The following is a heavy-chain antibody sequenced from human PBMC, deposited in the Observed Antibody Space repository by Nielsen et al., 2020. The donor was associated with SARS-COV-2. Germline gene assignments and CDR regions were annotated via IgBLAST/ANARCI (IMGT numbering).Heavy chain of an antibody. CDR3: ARDTHIVVVVAATSPLSVPSR. CDR1: GLTFSSYA. J-gene: IGHJ4*02. CDR2: ISYDGSNK. Sequence: GGSLRLSCAASGLTFSSYAMHWVRQAPGKGLEWVAVISYDGSNKYYADSVKGRFTISRDNSKNTLYLQMISLRADDTAVYYCARDTHIVVVVAATSPLSVPSRWGQGTLVTVSS. D-gene: IGHD2-15*01. V-gene: IGHV3-30*04.